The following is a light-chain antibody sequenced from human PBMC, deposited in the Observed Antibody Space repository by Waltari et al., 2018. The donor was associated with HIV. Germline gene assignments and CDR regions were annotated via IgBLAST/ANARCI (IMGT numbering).Light chain of an antibody. Sequence: QSALTQPRSVSESPGQSVTISCTGTSSDVGHYNYVSWYRQYPGTAPKLILFDVNKRPAGLPVRFSGSKSGNTASLTISGLQGEDEADYYCSSYAGRDTPNWVFGGGTKLTVL. CDR2: DVN. CDR3: SSYAGRDTPNWV. J-gene: IGLJ3*02. V-gene: IGLV2-11*01. CDR1: SSDVGHYNY.